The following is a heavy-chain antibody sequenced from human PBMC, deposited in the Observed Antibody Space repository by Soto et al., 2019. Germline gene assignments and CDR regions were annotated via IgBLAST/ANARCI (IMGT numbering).Heavy chain of an antibody. CDR1: GFSLSTSGVG. CDR2: IYWDDDE. J-gene: IGHJ4*02. V-gene: IGHV2-5*02. D-gene: IGHD3-10*01. CDR3: AHTSRKVRGFDY. Sequence: QITLKESGPPLVKPTQTLTLTCTFSGFSLSTSGVGVGWIRQPPGKALECLALIYWDDDERYSPSLKSRLTITKDTSKNQVVLTMTYMDPVDTGTYFCAHTSRKVRGFDYWGQGTLVTVSS.